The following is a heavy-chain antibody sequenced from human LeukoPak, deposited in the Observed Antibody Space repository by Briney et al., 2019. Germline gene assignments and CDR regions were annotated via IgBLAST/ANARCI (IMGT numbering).Heavy chain of an antibody. CDR1: GYTFTDYY. CDR2: IDPEDGET. J-gene: IGHJ5*02. V-gene: IGHV1-69-2*01. Sequence: GASVKISCKASGYTFTDYYIQWVRQAPGIGLEWMGRIDPEDGETMYAEKFQDRVTITADKSTDAAYIHLSSLRSDDTAVYYCATTSPNIVAVNHWGQGTLVTVSS. D-gene: IGHD5-12*01. CDR3: ATTSPNIVAVNH.